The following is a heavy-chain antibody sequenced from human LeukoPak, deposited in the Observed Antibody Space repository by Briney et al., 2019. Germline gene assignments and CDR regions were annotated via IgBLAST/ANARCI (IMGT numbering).Heavy chain of an antibody. Sequence: ASVKVSCKVSGYTLTELSMHWVRQAPGKGLEWMGGFDPEDGETIYAQKFQGRVTMTEDTSTDTAYMELSSLRSEDTAVYYCATGGEYSSGYMVWGQGTLVTVSS. CDR1: GYTLTELS. V-gene: IGHV1-24*01. CDR3: ATGGEYSSGYMV. CDR2: FDPEDGET. J-gene: IGHJ4*02. D-gene: IGHD3-22*01.